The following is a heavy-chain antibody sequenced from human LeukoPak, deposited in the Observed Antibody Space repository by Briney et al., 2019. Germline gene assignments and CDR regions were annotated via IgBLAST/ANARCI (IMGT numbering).Heavy chain of an antibody. Sequence: GGSLRLSCAASGFTFSSYWMNWVRQAPGKGLVWVSRIASDGSSTTYADSVKGRFSISRDNAKNTLYLQMNSLRVEDTAVYYCARGRPHGNAYWGQGTLVTVSS. CDR3: ARGRPHGNAY. CDR1: GFTFSSYW. J-gene: IGHJ4*02. D-gene: IGHD2-15*01. CDR2: IASDGSST. V-gene: IGHV3-74*01.